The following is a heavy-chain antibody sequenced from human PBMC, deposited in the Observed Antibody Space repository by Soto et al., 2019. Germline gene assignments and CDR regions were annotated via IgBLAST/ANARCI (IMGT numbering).Heavy chain of an antibody. Sequence: SETLSLTCTVSGESIRSGSYYWGWIRQPPGKGLEWIGSIYYTGNTYYNPSLKSRVTVSVDTSKNQFSLKLNSVTAADTAVYYCASRRTTTLHYWGQGTLVTVSS. D-gene: IGHD1-1*01. V-gene: IGHV4-39*01. CDR2: IYYTGNT. CDR1: GESIRSGSYY. CDR3: ASRRTTTLHY. J-gene: IGHJ4*02.